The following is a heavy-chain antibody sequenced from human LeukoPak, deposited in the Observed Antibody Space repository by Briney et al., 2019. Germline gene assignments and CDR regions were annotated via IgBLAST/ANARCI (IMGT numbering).Heavy chain of an antibody. J-gene: IGHJ4*02. Sequence: GASVKVSCKASGYTFTSYYMHWVRQAPGQGLEWMGLINPSGGSTSYAQKFQGRVTMTRDMSTSTVYMELSSLRSEDTAAYYCARTFDSSPYYPPLGGDYWGQGTLVIVSS. CDR2: INPSGGST. CDR3: ARTFDSSPYYPPLGGDY. V-gene: IGHV1-46*01. D-gene: IGHD3-22*01. CDR1: GYTFTSYY.